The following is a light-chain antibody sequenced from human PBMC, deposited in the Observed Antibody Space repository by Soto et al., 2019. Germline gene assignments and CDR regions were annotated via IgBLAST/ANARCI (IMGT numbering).Light chain of an antibody. J-gene: IGLJ3*02. CDR1: SSDVGAYNY. CDR2: DVT. V-gene: IGLV2-14*01. Sequence: QSALTQPASVSGSPGQSVTISCSGSSSDVGAYNYVSWYQRHPGKAPKLMSYDVTNRPSGVSNRFSGSKSGNTASLTIYGLQAEDEADYFCSSYTSSSTVVFGGGTKLTVL. CDR3: SSYTSSSTVV.